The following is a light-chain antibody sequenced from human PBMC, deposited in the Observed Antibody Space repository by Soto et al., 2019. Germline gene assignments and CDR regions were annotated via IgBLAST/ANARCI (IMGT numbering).Light chain of an antibody. J-gene: IGKJ1*01. V-gene: IGKV3-15*01. Sequence: EIVMTQSPATLSVSPGERATLSYRASQSVSTYLAWYQQKPGQAPRLLIYGASTRATGIPARFSGSGSGTEFILTISSLQSEDFAVYYCQQYDKWPRTFGQGTKMEIK. CDR1: QSVSTY. CDR2: GAS. CDR3: QQYDKWPRT.